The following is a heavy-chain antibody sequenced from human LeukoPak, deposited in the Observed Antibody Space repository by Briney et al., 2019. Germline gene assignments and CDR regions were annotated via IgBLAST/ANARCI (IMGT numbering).Heavy chain of an antibody. CDR2: IKKDGSDK. J-gene: IGHJ4*02. Sequence: GGSLRLSCAASGFTFSNYWMTWVRQAPGKGLERVADIKKDGSDKYYVDSVKGRFTISRDNAKNSLYLEMNSLRAEDTAVYYCARAVFSYCSGGTCPYFDYWGQGTLVTVSS. CDR1: GFTFSNYW. V-gene: IGHV3-7*03. CDR3: ARAVFSYCSGGTCPYFDY. D-gene: IGHD2-15*01.